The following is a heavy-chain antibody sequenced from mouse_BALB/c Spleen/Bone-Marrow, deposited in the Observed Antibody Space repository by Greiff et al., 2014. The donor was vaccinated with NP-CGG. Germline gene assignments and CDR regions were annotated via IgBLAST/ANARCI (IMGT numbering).Heavy chain of an antibody. CDR1: GYSFTGYT. D-gene: IGHD1-1*01. Sequence: VQLQQSGPELVKPGASMKISCKASGYSFTGYTMNWVKQSHGKNLEWIGLINPYNGGTTYNQKFKGKATLTVDKSSSTAYMELLRLTSEDTAVYYCAGEYYGDWYFDVWGAGTTVTVSS. CDR2: INPYNGGT. V-gene: IGHV1-18*01. CDR3: AGEYYGDWYFDV. J-gene: IGHJ1*01.